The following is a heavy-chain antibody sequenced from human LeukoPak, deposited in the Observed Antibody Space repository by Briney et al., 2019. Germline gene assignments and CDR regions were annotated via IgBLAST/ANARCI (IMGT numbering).Heavy chain of an antibody. CDR3: ARGLLGYCSSTSCYCYFDY. CDR1: GGSISSSSYY. D-gene: IGHD2-2*01. Sequence: SETLSLTCTVSGGSISSSSYYWGWIRQPPGKGLEWIGSIYYSGSTYYNPSLKSRVTISVDTSKNQFSLKLSSVTAADTAVYYCARGLLGYCSSTSCYCYFDYWGQGTLVTVSS. V-gene: IGHV4-39*01. CDR2: IYYSGST. J-gene: IGHJ4*02.